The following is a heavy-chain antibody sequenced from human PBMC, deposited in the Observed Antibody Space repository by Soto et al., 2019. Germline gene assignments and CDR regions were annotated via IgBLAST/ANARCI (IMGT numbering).Heavy chain of an antibody. CDR2: IRSKAYGGTT. V-gene: IGHV3-49*03. D-gene: IGHD3-10*01. Sequence: PGGSLRLSCTASGFTFGDYAMSWFRQAPGKGLEWVGFIRSKAYGGTTEYAASVKGRFTISRDDSKSIAYLQMNSLKTEDTAVYYCTRVYGSGTYYYYGMEVRGQGTTVTVSS. CDR3: TRVYGSGTYYYYGMEV. J-gene: IGHJ6*01. CDR1: GFTFGDYA.